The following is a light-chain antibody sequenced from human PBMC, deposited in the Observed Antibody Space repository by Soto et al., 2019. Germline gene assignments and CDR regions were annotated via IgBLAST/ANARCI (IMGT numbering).Light chain of an antibody. CDR3: QQYGTSPRIT. Sequence: EIVLTQSPGTLSLSPGERATLSCRASQSVSSSYLAWYRQKPGQAPRLLIYGASNRATGIPDRFSGSGSGTDFTLTISRLEPEDFAVYYCQQYGTSPRITFGQGTRLEIK. CDR2: GAS. J-gene: IGKJ5*01. V-gene: IGKV3-20*01. CDR1: QSVSSSY.